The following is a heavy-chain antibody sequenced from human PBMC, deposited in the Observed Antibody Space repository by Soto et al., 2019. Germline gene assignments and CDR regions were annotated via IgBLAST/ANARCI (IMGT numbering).Heavy chain of an antibody. V-gene: IGHV1-18*01. D-gene: IGHD6-13*01. J-gene: IGHJ6*03. CDR3: ARTRIAAAGTFYYYYYYMDV. CDR2: ISAYNGNT. CDR1: GYTFTSYG. Sequence: ASVKVSCKASGYTFTSYGISWVRQAPGQGLEWMGWISAYNGNTNYAQKLQGRVTMTTDTSTSTAYMELRSLRSDDTAVYYCARTRIAAAGTFYYYYYYMDVWGKGTTVTVSS.